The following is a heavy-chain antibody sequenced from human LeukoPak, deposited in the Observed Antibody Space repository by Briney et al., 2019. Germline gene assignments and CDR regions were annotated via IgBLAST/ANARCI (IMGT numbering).Heavy chain of an antibody. CDR3: ARNRGEVSESYYYYMDV. V-gene: IGHV1-69*05. J-gene: IGHJ6*03. CDR2: IIPIFGTA. Sequence: GASVTVSCKASGGTFSSYAISWVRQAPGQGLEWMGGIIPIFGTANYAQKFQGRVTITTDESTSTAYMELSSLRSEDTAVYYCARNRGEVSESYYYYMDVWGKGTTVAVSS. CDR1: GGTFSSYA. D-gene: IGHD1-14*01.